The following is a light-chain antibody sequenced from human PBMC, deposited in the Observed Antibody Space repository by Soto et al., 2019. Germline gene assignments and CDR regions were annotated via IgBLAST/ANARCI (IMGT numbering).Light chain of an antibody. CDR1: QSISSY. CDR3: QQSYSTPGT. J-gene: IGKJ1*01. V-gene: IGKV1-39*01. CDR2: AAS. Sequence: DIQMTQPPSSLSASVVDRVTITCRASQSISSYLNWYQQKPGKAPKLLIYAASSLQSGVPSRFSGSGSGTDFTLTISSLQPGDLATYNCQQSYSTPGTCGQGTKVEIK.